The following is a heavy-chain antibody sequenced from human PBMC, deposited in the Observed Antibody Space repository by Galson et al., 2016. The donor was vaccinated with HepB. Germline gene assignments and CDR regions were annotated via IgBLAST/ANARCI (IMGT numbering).Heavy chain of an antibody. CDR2: IKQDGSEK. J-gene: IGHJ4*02. D-gene: IGHD3-3*01. Sequence: SLRLSCASSGFTFSRSWMSWVRQAPGKGLEWVANIKQDGSEKYYVDSVKGRFTISRDNAKNSLYLQMNSLRAEDTAVYYCVRDGRIRSGSFRRWDYWGRGPLVTVSS. CDR3: VRDGRIRSGSFRRWDY. CDR1: GFTFSRSW. V-gene: IGHV3-7*01.